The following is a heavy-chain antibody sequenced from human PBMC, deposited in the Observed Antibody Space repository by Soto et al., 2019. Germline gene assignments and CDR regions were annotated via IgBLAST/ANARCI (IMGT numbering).Heavy chain of an antibody. CDR1: GYTCTSYY. CDR3: ARDPNNWGSR. V-gene: IGHV1-46*01. CDR2: INPSGGST. D-gene: IGHD7-27*01. J-gene: IGHJ4*02. Sequence: ASVKVSCKASGYTCTSYYMHWLRQAPGQGLEWMGIINPSGGSTSYAQKCQGRVTMTRDTSTSTVYMELSSLRSEDTAVYYCARDPNNWGSRWGQGTLVTVSS.